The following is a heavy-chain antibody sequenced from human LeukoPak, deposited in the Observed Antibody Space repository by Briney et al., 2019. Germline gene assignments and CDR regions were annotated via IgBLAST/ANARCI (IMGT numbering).Heavy chain of an antibody. CDR3: AKEAVENFDY. Sequence: PGGSLRLSCAASGXTFSSYALSWVRQAPGEGLEWVPVISGSGGSTSYADSVKGRFTISRDNSKNTLYLQMNGLRAEDTAVYYCAKEAVENFDYWGQGTLVTVSS. V-gene: IGHV3-23*01. J-gene: IGHJ4*02. CDR2: ISGSGGST. CDR1: GXTFSSYA.